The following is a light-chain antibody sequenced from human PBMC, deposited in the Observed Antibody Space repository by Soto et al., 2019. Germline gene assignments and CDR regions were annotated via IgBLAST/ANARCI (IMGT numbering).Light chain of an antibody. CDR3: VAWDDNLSSRV. J-gene: IGLJ3*02. CDR1: RSNIGSAI. V-gene: IGLV1-47*01. CDR2: MNS. Sequence: QSVLTQPPSLSGTPGQTGTISSIGSRSNIGSAIVHWYQQFQGTAPKHLIYMNSQRPSGVPDRFSVSKSGTSASLVITGMRPEDEADYDCVAWDDNLSSRVFGGGTKLSVL.